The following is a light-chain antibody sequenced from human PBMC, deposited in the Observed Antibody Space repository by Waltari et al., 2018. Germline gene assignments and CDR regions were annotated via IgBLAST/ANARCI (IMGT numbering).Light chain of an antibody. J-gene: IGLJ2*01. V-gene: IGLV2-14*03. Sequence: QSALAQSASVSGSPGQSITISCTGTGSDIGYYNFVSWYQQHPGKAPKLLIFDVIRWSSGVSHRFSGSKSGNTASLTISGLQAEDEADYYCSSYTSTNTIIFGGGTKVTVL. CDR1: GSDIGYYNF. CDR2: DVI. CDR3: SSYTSTNTII.